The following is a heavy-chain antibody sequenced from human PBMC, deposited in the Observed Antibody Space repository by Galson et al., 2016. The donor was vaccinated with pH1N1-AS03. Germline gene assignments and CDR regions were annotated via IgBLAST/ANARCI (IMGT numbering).Heavy chain of an antibody. Sequence: SLRLSCAASGFTFSTYGMNWVRQAPGKGLEWVSSISRSSSYIYSADSVKGRFTISRDNAKNSLYLQMNSLRAEDTAVYYCARDLLRAYGSGSSTKYYYYYGMDVWGQGTTVTVSS. D-gene: IGHD3-10*01. CDR2: ISRSSSYI. CDR1: GFTFSTYG. V-gene: IGHV3-21*01. J-gene: IGHJ6*02. CDR3: ARDLLRAYGSGSSTKYYYYYGMDV.